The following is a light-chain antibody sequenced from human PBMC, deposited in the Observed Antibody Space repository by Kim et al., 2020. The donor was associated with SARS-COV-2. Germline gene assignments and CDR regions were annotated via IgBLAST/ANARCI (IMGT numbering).Light chain of an antibody. CDR1: WSNVGKNG. J-gene: IGLJ3*02. V-gene: IGLV1-36*01. Sequence: QSILTQPPSLSEAPNQRVTISCSGTWSNVGKNGVNWYQQFPGKPPKILIYYDDLLPSGVSGRFTGSKSGTSASLTIGGLQSDDEADYYCATWDDSLNSWVFGGGTQLTVL. CDR2: YDD. CDR3: ATWDDSLNSWV.